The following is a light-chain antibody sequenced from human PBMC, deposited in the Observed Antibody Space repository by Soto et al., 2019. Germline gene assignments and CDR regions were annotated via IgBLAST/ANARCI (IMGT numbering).Light chain of an antibody. CDR1: QGIGNT. Sequence: IVIRQTPAKLCVSRREGATLSCRASQGIGNTLAWYQQQPGQTPRLLIHAASIRATGVPARFSGSGSGTDFTFTINIRDREDFAVDYWQQGSNWPPVRTVGGGTKVDIK. CDR3: QQGSNWPPVRT. J-gene: IGKJ4*01. CDR2: AAS. V-gene: IGKV3D-15*03.